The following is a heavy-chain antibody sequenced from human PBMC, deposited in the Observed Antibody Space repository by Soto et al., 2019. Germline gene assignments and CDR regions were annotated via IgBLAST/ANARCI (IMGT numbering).Heavy chain of an antibody. Sequence: GGSLRLSCAASGFTFSSYAMSWVRQAPGKGLEWVSAISGSGGSTYYADSVKGRFTISRDNSKNTLYLQMNSLRAEDTAVYYCAKGYSSGWYLYYFDYWGQGTLVTVSS. V-gene: IGHV3-23*01. D-gene: IGHD6-19*01. CDR2: ISGSGGST. CDR1: GFTFSSYA. J-gene: IGHJ4*02. CDR3: AKGYSSGWYLYYFDY.